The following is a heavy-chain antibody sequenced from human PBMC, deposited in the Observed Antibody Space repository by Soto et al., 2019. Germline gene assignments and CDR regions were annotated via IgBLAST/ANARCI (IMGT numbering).Heavy chain of an antibody. D-gene: IGHD2-2*01. Sequence: AETLSLTCTVSGGSISSYYWSWIRQPAGKGLEWIGGIYTSGSTNYNPSLKSRVTMSVDTSKTQFSLKLSSVTAADTAVYYCARAGAVYCSSTSCPQRNYYYYGMDVWGQGTTVTVSS. V-gene: IGHV4-4*07. CDR1: GGSISSYY. CDR2: IYTSGST. J-gene: IGHJ6*02. CDR3: ARAGAVYCSSTSCPQRNYYYYGMDV.